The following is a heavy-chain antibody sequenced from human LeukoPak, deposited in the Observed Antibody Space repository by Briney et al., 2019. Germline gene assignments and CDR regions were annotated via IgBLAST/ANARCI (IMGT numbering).Heavy chain of an antibody. J-gene: IGHJ4*02. V-gene: IGHV3-11*01. Sequence: GGSLRLSCAASVFTFRNYYMIWIRQATGKGLEWLSYISSNGNTIYYADSVRGRFTVSRDNVKNSLFVEMNSLRAEDTAVYYCARDGYNYFDFWGQGTLVTVSS. CDR3: ARDGYNYFDF. CDR1: VFTFRNYY. D-gene: IGHD5-24*01. CDR2: ISSNGNTI.